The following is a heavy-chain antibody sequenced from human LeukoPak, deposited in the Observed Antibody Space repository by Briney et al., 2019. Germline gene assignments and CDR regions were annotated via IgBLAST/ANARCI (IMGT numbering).Heavy chain of an antibody. V-gene: IGHV3-23*01. J-gene: IGHJ4*02. D-gene: IGHD4-23*01. CDR1: GFTFSSYG. Sequence: PGRSLRLSSAASGFTFSSYGMHWVRQAPGKGLEWVSAISGSGGSTYYADSVKGRFTISRDNSKNTLYLQMNSLRAEDTAVYYCAKGNSKRDYWGQGTLVTVSS. CDR2: ISGSGGST. CDR3: AKGNSKRDY.